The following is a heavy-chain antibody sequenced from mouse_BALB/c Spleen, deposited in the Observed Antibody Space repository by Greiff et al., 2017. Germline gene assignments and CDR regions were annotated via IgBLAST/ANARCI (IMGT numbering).Heavy chain of an antibody. CDR1: GYTFTDYA. Sequence: VQLQQSGAELVRPGVSVKISCKGSGYTFTDYAMHWVKQSHAKSLEWIGVISTYYGDASYNQKFKGKATMTVDKSSSTAYMELARLTSEDSAIYYCARWVDPYYAMDYWGQGTSVTVSS. CDR3: ARWVDPYYAMDY. V-gene: IGHV1S137*01. CDR2: ISTYYGDA. J-gene: IGHJ4*01.